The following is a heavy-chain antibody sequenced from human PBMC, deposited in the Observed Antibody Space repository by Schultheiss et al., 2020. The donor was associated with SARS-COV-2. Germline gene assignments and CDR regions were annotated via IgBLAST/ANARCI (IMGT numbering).Heavy chain of an antibody. D-gene: IGHD3-3*01. CDR1: GFTFSSYA. V-gene: IGHV3-23*01. J-gene: IGHJ1*01. CDR2: ISGSGGST. Sequence: GGSLRLSCAASGFTFSSYAMSWVRQAPGKGLEWVSAISGSGGSTYYADSVKGRFTISRDNSKNTLYLQMGSLRAEDTAVYYCAKETSITIFGVVTPSAEYFQHWGQGTLVTVSS. CDR3: AKETSITIFGVVTPSAEYFQH.